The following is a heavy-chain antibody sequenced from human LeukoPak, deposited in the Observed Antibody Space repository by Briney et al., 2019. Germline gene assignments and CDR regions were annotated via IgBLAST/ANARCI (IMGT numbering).Heavy chain of an antibody. V-gene: IGHV3-21*01. CDR3: ARLAAQDAFDI. D-gene: IGHD6-25*01. J-gene: IGHJ3*02. Sequence: PGGSLRLSCAASVLTFSSYSMNWVRSAPGKGLEWVSSISSSSSYIYYADSVKGRFTISRDNAKNSLYLQMNSLRAEDTAVYYCARLAAQDAFDIWGQGTMVTVSS. CDR1: VLTFSSYS. CDR2: ISSSSSYI.